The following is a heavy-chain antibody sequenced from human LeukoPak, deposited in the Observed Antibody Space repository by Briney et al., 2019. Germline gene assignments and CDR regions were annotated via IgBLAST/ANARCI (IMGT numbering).Heavy chain of an antibody. Sequence: GESLRLSCAASGFTFTVYNMNWVRQAPGKGLEWVSTIYSGESAYYADSVKGRFTISRDNSKNALVLQMNSLTAADTAVYYCARDGGSGYCSSSNCYEGFDYWGQGTLVTVSS. CDR1: GFTFTVYN. D-gene: IGHD2-2*01. CDR3: ARDGGSGYCSSSNCYEGFDY. V-gene: IGHV3-66*01. CDR2: IYSGESA. J-gene: IGHJ4*02.